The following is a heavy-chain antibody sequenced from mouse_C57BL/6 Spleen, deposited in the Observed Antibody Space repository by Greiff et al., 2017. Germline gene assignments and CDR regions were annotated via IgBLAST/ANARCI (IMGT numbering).Heavy chain of an antibody. J-gene: IGHJ2*01. D-gene: IGHD3-3*01. CDR1: GYAFSSYW. Sequence: QVQLKESGAELVKPGASVKISCKASGYAFSSYWMNWVKQRPGKGLEWIGQIYPGDGDTNYNGKFKGKATLTADKSSSTAYMQLSSLTSEDSAVYFCARSREPSPGDLDYWGQGTTLTVSS. CDR3: ARSREPSPGDLDY. CDR2: IYPGDGDT. V-gene: IGHV1-80*01.